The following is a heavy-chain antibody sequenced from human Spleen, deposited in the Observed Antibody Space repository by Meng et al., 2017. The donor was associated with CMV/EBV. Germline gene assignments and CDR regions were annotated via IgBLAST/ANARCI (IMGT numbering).Heavy chain of an antibody. Sequence: GESLKISCAASGFSLSDYFMSWIRQAPGKGLEWISCISSSDNRAYYADSVKGRFTISRDNAKNSLYLQMNSLTAEDTAVYYCARTRYCFSTTCYGRDDFWSGNNWFDPWGQGTLVTVSS. CDR2: ISSSDNRA. CDR1: GFSLSDYF. V-gene: IGHV3-11*01. J-gene: IGHJ5*02. D-gene: IGHD2-2*01. CDR3: ARTRYCFSTTCYGRDDFWSGNNWFDP.